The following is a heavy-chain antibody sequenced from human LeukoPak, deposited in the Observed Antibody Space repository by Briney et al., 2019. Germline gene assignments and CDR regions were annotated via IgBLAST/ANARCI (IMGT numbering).Heavy chain of an antibody. CDR1: GGSISSYY. CDR3: ARSQQQLVNFDY. CDR2: IYYSGST. J-gene: IGHJ4*02. V-gene: IGHV4-59*01. Sequence: SETLSLTCTVSGGSISSYYWSWIRQPPGKGLEWIGYIYYSGSTNYNPSLKSRVTISVDTSKNQFSLKLSSVTAADTAVYYCARSQQQLVNFDYWGQGTLVTVSS. D-gene: IGHD6-13*01.